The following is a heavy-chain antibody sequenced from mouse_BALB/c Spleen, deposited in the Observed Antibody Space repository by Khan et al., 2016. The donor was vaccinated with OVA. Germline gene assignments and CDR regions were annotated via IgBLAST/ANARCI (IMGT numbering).Heavy chain of an antibody. V-gene: IGHV2-6-7*01. CDR1: GFSLTGYG. Sequence: QVQLQQSGPGLVAPSQSLSITCTVSGFSLTGYGVTWVRQPPGKGLEWLGMIWGDGTTDYKSALKSRLSINKDNSKSQVFLKMNSRQTDDTARYYCARAYYGNYREAMDYWGQGTSVTVSS. J-gene: IGHJ4*01. D-gene: IGHD2-10*01. CDR2: IWGDGTT. CDR3: ARAYYGNYREAMDY.